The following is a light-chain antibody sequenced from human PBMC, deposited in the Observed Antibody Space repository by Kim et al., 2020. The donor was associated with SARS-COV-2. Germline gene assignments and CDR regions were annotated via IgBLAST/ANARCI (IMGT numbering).Light chain of an antibody. CDR3: QQRSNWPLT. CDR1: QSVSTY. J-gene: IGKJ4*01. Sequence: EIVLTQSPATLSLSPGERATLSCRASQSVSTYLAWYQQKPDQAPRLLIYDASSRATGIPARFSGSGSGPDFTLTISSLEPEDFAVYYCQQRSNWPLTFGGGTKVDIK. CDR2: DAS. V-gene: IGKV3-11*01.